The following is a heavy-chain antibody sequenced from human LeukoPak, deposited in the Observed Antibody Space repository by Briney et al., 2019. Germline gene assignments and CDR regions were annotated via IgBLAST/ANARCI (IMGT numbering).Heavy chain of an antibody. D-gene: IGHD6-19*01. CDR1: GGSISSSSYY. V-gene: IGHV4-39*01. J-gene: IGHJ4*02. Sequence: PSETLSLTCTVSGGSISSSSYYWGWIRQPPGKGLEWIGSIHYSGSTYYNPSLKSRVTISVDTSKNQFSLKLSSVTAADTAVYYCAREPLLPYRSGQFDYWGQGALVTVSS. CDR3: AREPLLPYRSGQFDY. CDR2: IHYSGST.